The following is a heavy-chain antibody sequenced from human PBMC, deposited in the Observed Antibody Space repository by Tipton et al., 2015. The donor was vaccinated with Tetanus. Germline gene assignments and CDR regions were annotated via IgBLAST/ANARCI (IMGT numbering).Heavy chain of an antibody. Sequence: TLSLTCTVSGGSISSGGYYWSWIRQHPGKGLEWIGYIYYSGSTNYNPSLKSRVTISVDTSKNQFSLKLSSVTAADTAVYYCARLLTYYDFWSGYFDYWGQGTLVTVSS. D-gene: IGHD3-3*01. CDR1: GGSISSGGYY. J-gene: IGHJ4*02. CDR2: IYYSGST. V-gene: IGHV4-31*03. CDR3: ARLLTYYDFWSGYFDY.